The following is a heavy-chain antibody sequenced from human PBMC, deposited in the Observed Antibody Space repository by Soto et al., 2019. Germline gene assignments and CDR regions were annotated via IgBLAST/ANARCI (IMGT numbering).Heavy chain of an antibody. Sequence: SETLSLTCAVYGGSFSGYYWSWIRQPPGKGLEWIGEINHSGSTNYNPSLKSRVTISVDTSKNQFSLKLSSVTAADTAVYYCARGGSEESIAARSWFDPWGQGTLVTVSS. J-gene: IGHJ5*02. CDR3: ARGGSEESIAARSWFDP. CDR2: INHSGST. V-gene: IGHV4-34*01. CDR1: GGSFSGYY. D-gene: IGHD6-6*01.